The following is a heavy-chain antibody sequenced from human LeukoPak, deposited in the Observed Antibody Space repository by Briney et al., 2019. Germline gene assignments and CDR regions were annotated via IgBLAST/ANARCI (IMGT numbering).Heavy chain of an antibody. CDR1: GGSTSSYY. D-gene: IGHD3-10*01. CDR2: IYYSGST. V-gene: IGHV4-59*08. CDR3: ARRDYGSGSFAFDY. Sequence: SETLSLTCTVSGGSTSSYYWSWIRQPPGKGLEWIGYIYYSGSTNYNPSLKSRVTISVDTSKNQFSLKLSSVTAADTAVYYCARRDYGSGSFAFDYWGQGTLVTVSS. J-gene: IGHJ4*02.